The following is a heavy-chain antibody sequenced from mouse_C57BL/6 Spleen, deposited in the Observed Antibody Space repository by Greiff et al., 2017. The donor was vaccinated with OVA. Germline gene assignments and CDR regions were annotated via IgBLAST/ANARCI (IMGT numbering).Heavy chain of an antibody. J-gene: IGHJ1*03. CDR1: GFTFSDYG. V-gene: IGHV5-17*01. Sequence: EVQRVESGGGLVKPGGSLKLSCAASGFTFSDYGMHWVRQAPEKGLEWVAYISSGSSTIYYADTVKGRFTISRDNAKNTLFLQMTSLRSEDTAMYYCARGGYSKGWYFDVWGTGTTVTVSS. D-gene: IGHD2-5*01. CDR2: ISSGSSTI. CDR3: ARGGYSKGWYFDV.